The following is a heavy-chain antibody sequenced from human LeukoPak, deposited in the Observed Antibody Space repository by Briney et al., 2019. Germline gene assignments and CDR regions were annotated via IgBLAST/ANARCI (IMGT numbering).Heavy chain of an antibody. D-gene: IGHD6-19*01. J-gene: IGHJ4*02. CDR2: ISWNSGSI. Sequence: PGGSLRLSCAASGFTFDDYAMEWVRQAPGKGLEWVSGISWNSGSIGYADSVKGRFTISRDNAKNFLHLQMNSLRAEDTALYYCAKGHSYSSGWYDYWGQGTLVTVSS. CDR3: AKGHSYSSGWYDY. CDR1: GFTFDDYA. V-gene: IGHV3-9*01.